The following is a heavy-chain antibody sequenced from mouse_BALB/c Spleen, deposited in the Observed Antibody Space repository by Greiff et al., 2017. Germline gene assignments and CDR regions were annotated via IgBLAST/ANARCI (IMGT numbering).Heavy chain of an antibody. J-gene: IGHJ3*01. D-gene: IGHD1-1*01. CDR3: VRDIEYSSSAYAY. V-gene: IGHV2-9-2*01. CDR2: IWTGGGT. CDR1: GFSLTSYD. Sequence: VQLKESGPGLVAPSQSLSITCTVSGFSLTSYDISWIRQPPGKGLEWLGVIWTGGGTNYNSAFMSRLSISKDNTKSHVFLKMYSLQTDDTALYYTVRDIEYSSSAYAYWGEGTLVTVSA.